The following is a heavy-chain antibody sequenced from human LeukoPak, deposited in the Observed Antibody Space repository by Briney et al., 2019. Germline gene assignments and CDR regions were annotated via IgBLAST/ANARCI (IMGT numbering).Heavy chain of an antibody. CDR2: IYSGGST. D-gene: IGHD6-13*01. CDR3: AREGSIAAAGRGDYYSDY. CDR1: GFTVSSNY. V-gene: IGHV3-66*01. Sequence: GGSLRLSCAASGFTVSSNYMSWVRQAPGKGLEWVSVIYSGGSTYYADSVKGRFTISRDNSKNTLYLQMNSLRAEDTAVYYCAREGSIAAAGRGDYYSDYWGQGTLVTVSS. J-gene: IGHJ4*02.